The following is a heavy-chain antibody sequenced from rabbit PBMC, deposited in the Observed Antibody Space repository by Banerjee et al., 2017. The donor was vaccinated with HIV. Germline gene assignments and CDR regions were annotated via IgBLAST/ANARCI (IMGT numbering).Heavy chain of an antibody. V-gene: IGHV1S47*01. CDR3: ARDHGYAGGAYSTTL. CDR2: IDPVFGST. Sequence: QEQLVESGGGLVQPGGSLKLSCKVSGFIFSSYGMSWVRQAPGKGLEWIGYIDPVFGSTYYAGWVNGRFTISSHNAQNTLYLQLNSLTAADTATYFCARDHGYAGGAYSTTLWGQGTLVTVS. CDR1: GFIFSSYG. J-gene: IGHJ4*01. D-gene: IGHD8-1*01.